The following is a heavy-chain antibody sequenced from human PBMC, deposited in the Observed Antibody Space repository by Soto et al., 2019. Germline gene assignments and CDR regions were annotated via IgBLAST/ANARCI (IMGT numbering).Heavy chain of an antibody. CDR3: ARDRGWCLFGY. CDR1: GFTFSSYW. CDR2: TNSDGSDT. D-gene: IGHD6-19*01. Sequence: EVQLVESGGGLVQPGGSLRLSCAASGFTFSSYWMYWVRQAPGKGLVLVSRTNSDGSDTTYADSVKGRFTISRDNAKNTLSLQMNGLRAEDTAVYYCARDRGWCLFGYWGQGTLVTVSS. V-gene: IGHV3-74*01. J-gene: IGHJ4*02.